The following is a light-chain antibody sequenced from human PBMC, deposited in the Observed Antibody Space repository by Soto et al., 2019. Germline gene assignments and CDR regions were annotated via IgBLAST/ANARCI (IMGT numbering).Light chain of an antibody. J-gene: IGKJ5*01. V-gene: IGKV3-11*01. CDR3: QQRSKWPPEVT. CDR2: DAS. CDR1: QSVSSY. Sequence: EIVLTQSPATLSLSPGERATLSCRASQSVSSYLAWYQQKPGQAPRLLIYDASNRATGISARFSGSGSGTDFTRTISSLEPEDFAVYYCQQRSKWPPEVTFGQGTRLEIK.